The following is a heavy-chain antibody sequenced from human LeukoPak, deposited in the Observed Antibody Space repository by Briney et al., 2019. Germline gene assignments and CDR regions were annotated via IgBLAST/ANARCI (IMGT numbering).Heavy chain of an antibody. V-gene: IGHV1-2*06. J-gene: IGHJ4*02. CDR1: GYTFTGYY. CDR2: INPNSGGT. Sequence: GASVKVSCKASGYTFTGYYMHWVRQAPGQGLEWMGRINPNSGGTNYAQKFQGRVTMTRDTSISTAYMELSRRRSDDTAVYYCARVKGRYGSGSPYYFDYWGQGTLVTVSS. CDR3: ARVKGRYGSGSPYYFDY. D-gene: IGHD3-10*01.